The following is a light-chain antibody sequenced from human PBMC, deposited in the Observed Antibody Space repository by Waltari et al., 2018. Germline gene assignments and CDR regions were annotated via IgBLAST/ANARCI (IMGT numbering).Light chain of an antibody. J-gene: IGLJ2*01. V-gene: IGLV2-23*01. CDR3: FSYAGRATGV. Sequence: QSALTQPASVSGSPGQSITISCTGTSSDVGKYNLVSWYQQHPGQAPKLKIYEGSQRPSGVSDRFSGSKTGNTASLTISGLQAEDEADYYCFSYAGRATGVFGGGTKLTVL. CDR2: EGS. CDR1: SSDVGKYNL.